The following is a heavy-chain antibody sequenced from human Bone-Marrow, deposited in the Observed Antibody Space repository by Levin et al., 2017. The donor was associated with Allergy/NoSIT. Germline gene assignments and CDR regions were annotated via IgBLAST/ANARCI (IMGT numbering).Heavy chain of an antibody. Sequence: RTGGSLRLSCSASGFTFSSYTIHWVRQAPGKGLEYVSAISSNGDNTYYADSVKGRFTISRDNSKNTLYLQMSSLRAEDTAVYYCVKDSSIEAVPAGMWSYYYYYMDVWGKGTTVTVSS. CDR3: VKDSSIEAVPAGMWSYYYYYMDV. J-gene: IGHJ6*03. V-gene: IGHV3-64D*06. D-gene: IGHD2-2*01. CDR2: ISSNGDNT. CDR1: GFTFSSYT.